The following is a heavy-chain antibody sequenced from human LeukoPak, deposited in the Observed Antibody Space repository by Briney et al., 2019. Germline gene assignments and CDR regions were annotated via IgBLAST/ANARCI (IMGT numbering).Heavy chain of an antibody. J-gene: IGHJ4*02. V-gene: IGHV1-2*06. CDR1: GYTFTGYY. CDR3: ARDYYDSSGYYSFDY. D-gene: IGHD3-22*01. CDR2: INPNSGGT. Sequence: ASVKVSCKASGYTFTGYYMHWVRQAPGQGLEWMGRINPNSGGTNYAQKFQGRVTMTRDTSNSTAYMELSRLRSDDTAVYYCARDYYDSSGYYSFDYWGQGTLVTVSS.